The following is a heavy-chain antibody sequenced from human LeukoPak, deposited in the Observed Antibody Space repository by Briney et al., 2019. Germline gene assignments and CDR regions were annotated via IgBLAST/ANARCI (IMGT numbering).Heavy chain of an antibody. Sequence: PGGSPRLSCAASGFTFSSYAMHWVRQAPGKGLEWVSVIYSGGSTYYADSVKGRFTFSRDISKNTLYLQMNSLRAEDTAVYYCARAVSPQDYFDSWGQGTLVTVSS. CDR3: ARAVSPQDYFDS. CDR1: GFTFSSYA. CDR2: IYSGGST. V-gene: IGHV3-53*01. J-gene: IGHJ4*02.